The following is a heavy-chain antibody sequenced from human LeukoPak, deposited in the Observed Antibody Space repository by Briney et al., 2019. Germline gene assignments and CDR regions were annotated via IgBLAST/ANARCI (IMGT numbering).Heavy chain of an antibody. J-gene: IGHJ4*02. V-gene: IGHV5-51*01. D-gene: IGHD5-18*01. Sequence: GESLKISCKASGYSFTNYWIGWVRQMPGKGLEWMGIIYPGDSDTRYSPSFQGQVTISADKSINPAYLQWSSLKASDTAIYYCARRGEAMDPFDYWGQGTLVTVSS. CDR1: GYSFTNYW. CDR2: IYPGDSDT. CDR3: ARRGEAMDPFDY.